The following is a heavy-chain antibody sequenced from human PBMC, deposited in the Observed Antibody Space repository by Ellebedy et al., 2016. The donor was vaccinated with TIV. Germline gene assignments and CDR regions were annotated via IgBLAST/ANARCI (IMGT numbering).Heavy chain of an antibody. CDR3: ARATVVTPDAFDI. V-gene: IGHV3-11*01. D-gene: IGHD4-23*01. J-gene: IGHJ3*02. CDR2: ISSSGSTI. Sequence: GGSLRLSXAASGFTFSDYYMSWIRQAPGKGLEWVSYISSSGSTIYYADSVKGRFTISRDNAKNSLYLQMNSLRAEDTAVYYCARATVVTPDAFDIWGQGTMVTVPS. CDR1: GFTFSDYY.